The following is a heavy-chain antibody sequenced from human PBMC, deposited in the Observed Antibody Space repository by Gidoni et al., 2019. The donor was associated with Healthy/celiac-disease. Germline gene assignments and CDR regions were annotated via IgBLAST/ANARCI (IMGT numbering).Heavy chain of an antibody. Sequence: QVQLQESGPGLVKPSETLSLTCTVSGGSISSSYWSWIRPPPGKVLEWIGYIYYSGSNNYNPPLKSRVTISEDTSKNQCSLKLSSVTAADTAVYYCARVGVVPAAIFLETRLGQGGWFDPWGQGTLVTVSS. J-gene: IGHJ5*02. D-gene: IGHD2-2*02. CDR3: ARVGVVPAAIFLETRLGQGGWFDP. CDR1: GGSISSSY. V-gene: IGHV4-59*01. CDR2: IYYSGSN.